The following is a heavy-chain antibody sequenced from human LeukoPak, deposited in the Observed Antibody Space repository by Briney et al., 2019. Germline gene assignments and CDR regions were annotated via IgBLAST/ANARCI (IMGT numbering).Heavy chain of an antibody. V-gene: IGHV1-2*02. D-gene: IGHD3-9*01. CDR3: AREYDILTGIDY. CDR1: GYTFTGYY. CDR2: INPNSGGT. J-gene: IGHJ4*02. Sequence: ASVKVSCKASGYTFTGYYMHWVRQAPGQGLEWMGWINPNSGGTNYAQKCQGRVTMTRDTSISTAYMELSRLRSDDTAVYYCAREYDILTGIDYWGQGTLVTVSS.